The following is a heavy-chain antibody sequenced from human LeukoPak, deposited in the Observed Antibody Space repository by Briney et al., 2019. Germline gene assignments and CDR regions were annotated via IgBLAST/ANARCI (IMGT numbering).Heavy chain of an antibody. V-gene: IGHV1-2*02. D-gene: IGHD2-2*01. Sequence: ASVKVSCKASGYTFTGYHMHWVRQAPGQGLEWMGWVNPNSGGTNYAQKFQGRVTMTRDTSISTAYMELSRLRSDDTAVYYCARSPTSSYCTSTSCYLISFDYWGQGTLVTVSS. CDR2: VNPNSGGT. CDR3: ARSPTSSYCTSTSCYLISFDY. CDR1: GYTFTGYH. J-gene: IGHJ4*02.